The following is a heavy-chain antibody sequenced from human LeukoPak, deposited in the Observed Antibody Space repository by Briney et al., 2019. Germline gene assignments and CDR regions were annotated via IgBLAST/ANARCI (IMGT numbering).Heavy chain of an antibody. J-gene: IGHJ3*02. D-gene: IGHD3-3*01. CDR2: IYYSGST. CDR1: GGSISSGGYY. V-gene: IGHV4-31*03. Sequence: PSETLSLTCTVSGGSISSGGYYWSWIRQHPGKGLEWIGYIYYSGSTYYNPSLKSRVTISVDTSKNQFSLKLSPVTAADTAVYYCARHQGRPIFGVVSRTSNAFDIWGQGTMVTVSS. CDR3: ARHQGRPIFGVVSRTSNAFDI.